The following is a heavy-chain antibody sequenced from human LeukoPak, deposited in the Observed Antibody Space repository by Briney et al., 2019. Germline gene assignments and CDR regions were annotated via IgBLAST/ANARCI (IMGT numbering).Heavy chain of an antibody. D-gene: IGHD2/OR15-2a*01. CDR2: IHYSGRT. V-gene: IGHV4-34*01. J-gene: IGHJ6*03. Sequence: SETLSLTCAVYGGSFSGYYWGWIRQPPGKGLEWIATIHYSGRTYYNPSLKSRGTISVDTSQNQFSLRLSSLTAADTAVYYCARILARQFTSFSDSSPYTYYYMDVWGKGTTVTVSS. CDR3: ARILARQFTSFSDSSPYTYYYMDV. CDR1: GGSFSGYY.